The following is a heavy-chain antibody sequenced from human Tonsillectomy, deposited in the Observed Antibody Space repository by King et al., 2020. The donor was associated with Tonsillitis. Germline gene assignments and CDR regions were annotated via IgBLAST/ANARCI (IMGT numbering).Heavy chain of an antibody. Sequence: VQLVESGAEVKKPGSSVKVSCKASGGTFSSYAISWVRQAPGQGLEWMGGIIPIFGTANYAQKFQGRVTITADESTSTAYMELSSLRSEDPAVYYCARDPQAAAGPSYYYYYGMDVWGQGTTVTVSS. CDR3: ARDPQAAAGPSYYYYYGMDV. V-gene: IGHV1-69*01. J-gene: IGHJ6*02. D-gene: IGHD6-13*01. CDR2: IIPIFGTA. CDR1: GGTFSSYA.